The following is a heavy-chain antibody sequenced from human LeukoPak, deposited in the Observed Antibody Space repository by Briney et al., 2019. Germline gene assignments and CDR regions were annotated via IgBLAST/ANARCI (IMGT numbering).Heavy chain of an antibody. V-gene: IGHV1-24*01. J-gene: IGHJ2*01. CDR2: FDPEQGKT. D-gene: IGHD3-10*01. Sequence: ASVKVSCKVSGYSLTELSMHWVRQDPGKGLEWMGGFDPEQGKTIYAQKFQDRVILTEDTSRDTVYMDLSGLTYEDTAVYFCATEGRGANYWYFDLWGRGTLVTVSS. CDR1: GYSLTELS. CDR3: ATEGRGANYWYFDL.